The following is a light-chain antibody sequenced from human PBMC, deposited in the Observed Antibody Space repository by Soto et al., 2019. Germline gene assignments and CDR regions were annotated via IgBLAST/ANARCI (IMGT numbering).Light chain of an antibody. CDR2: STN. V-gene: IGLV8-61*01. CDR1: SGSVSTSYY. CDR3: TSFAGNNNFV. Sequence: QTVVTQEPSFSVSPGGTVTLTCGLSSGSVSTSYYPSWYQQTPGQAPRTLIYSTNTRSSGVPDRFSGSKSGNTASLTVSGLQAEDEGDYYCTSFAGNNNFVFGGGTKLTVL. J-gene: IGLJ2*01.